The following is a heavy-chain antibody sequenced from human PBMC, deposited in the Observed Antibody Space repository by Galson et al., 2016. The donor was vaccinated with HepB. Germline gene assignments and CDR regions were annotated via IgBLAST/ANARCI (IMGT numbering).Heavy chain of an antibody. J-gene: IGHJ4*02. CDR2: ITGSGDAT. CDR3: GKHGGFDY. CDR1: GLSFSTSG. D-gene: IGHD3-16*01. Sequence: SLRLSCAASGLSFSTSGMSWVRQTPGRGLEWVSGITGSGDATHYADSVRGRFTISRDNSKNTLYLYMNSLRAGDTAVYYCGKHGGFDYWGQGTLVTVSS. V-gene: IGHV3-23*01.